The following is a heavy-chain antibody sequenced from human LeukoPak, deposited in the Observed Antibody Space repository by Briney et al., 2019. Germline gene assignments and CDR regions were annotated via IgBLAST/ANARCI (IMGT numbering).Heavy chain of an antibody. CDR1: GYSFTSYW. CDR2: IYPGDSDT. Sequence: PGESLKISCKGSGYSFTSYWIGWVRQLPGKGLEWMGIIYPGDSDTRDSPSFQGQVTISADKSISTAYLQWSSLKASDTAMYYCARHSILARDFWSGYYDIDYWGQGTLVTVSS. CDR3: ARHSILARDFWSGYYDIDY. V-gene: IGHV5-51*01. D-gene: IGHD3-3*01. J-gene: IGHJ4*02.